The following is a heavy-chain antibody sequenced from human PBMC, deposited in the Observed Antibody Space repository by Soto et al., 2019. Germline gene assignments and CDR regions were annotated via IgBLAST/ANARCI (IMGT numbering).Heavy chain of an antibody. CDR2: IYPGDSDT. D-gene: IGHD3-3*01. CDR1: GYSFTSYW. V-gene: IGHV5-51*01. Sequence: GESLKISCKGSGYSFTSYWIGWVRQMPGKGLEWMGIIYPGDSDTRYSPSFQGQVTISADKSISTAYLQWSSLKASDTAMYYCARDFWSGYPNHYYYYGMDVWGQGTTVTVSS. CDR3: ARDFWSGYPNHYYYYGMDV. J-gene: IGHJ6*02.